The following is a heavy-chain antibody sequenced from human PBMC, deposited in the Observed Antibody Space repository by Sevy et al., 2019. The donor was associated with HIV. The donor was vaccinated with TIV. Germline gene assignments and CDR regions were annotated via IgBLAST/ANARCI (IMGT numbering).Heavy chain of an antibody. CDR1: GFTFSAHG. Sequence: GSLRLSCAASGFTFSAHGMHWVRQAPGKGLEWIGSIYHSGNTYYNPTLKSRVTVSVDTSRSHFSLKVTSVAASDTAVYFCASQPGYRSTYYGFSLSRTFDSWGPGTLVTVSS. D-gene: IGHD6-19*01. V-gene: IGHV4-38-2*01. J-gene: IGHJ4*02. CDR3: ASQPGYRSTYYGFSLSRTFDS. CDR2: IYHSGNT.